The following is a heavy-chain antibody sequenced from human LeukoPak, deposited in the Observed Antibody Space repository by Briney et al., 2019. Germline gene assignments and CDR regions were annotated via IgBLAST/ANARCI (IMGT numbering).Heavy chain of an antibody. V-gene: IGHV1-18*01. Sequence: ASVKVSCRASGYTFTSYGISWVRQAPEQGLEWMGWISAYNGNTNYAQKLQGRVTMTTDTSTSTAYMELRSLRSDDTAVYYCAREGEYCSGGSCYITYYFDYWGQGTLVTVSS. CDR1: GYTFTSYG. J-gene: IGHJ4*02. D-gene: IGHD2-15*01. CDR2: ISAYNGNT. CDR3: AREGEYCSGGSCYITYYFDY.